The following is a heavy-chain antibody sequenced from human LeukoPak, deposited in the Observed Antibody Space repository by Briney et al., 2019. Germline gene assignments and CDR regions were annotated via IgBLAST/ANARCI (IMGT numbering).Heavy chain of an antibody. CDR2: IIPIFGTA. D-gene: IGHD3-22*01. Sequence: SVKVSCKASGYTFTGYYIHWVRQAPGQGLEWVGGIIPIFGTANYAQKFQGRVTITADESTSTAYMELSSPRSEDTAVYYCASRFHYYDSSGYSTLQYWGQGTLVTVSS. J-gene: IGHJ4*02. CDR3: ASRFHYYDSSGYSTLQY. V-gene: IGHV1-69*13. CDR1: GYTFTGYY.